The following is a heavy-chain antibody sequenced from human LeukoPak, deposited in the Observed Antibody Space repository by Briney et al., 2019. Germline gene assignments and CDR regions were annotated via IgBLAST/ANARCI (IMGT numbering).Heavy chain of an antibody. Sequence: QSGGSLRLSCAASGFTFSNYWMNWVRQAPGKGLEWVANIKQDGSAKYYVDSVKGRFTISRDNAKNSLYLQMNSLGAEDTAVYYCARTIREQWLTIDYWGQGTLVTFSS. V-gene: IGHV3-7*04. CDR3: ARTIREQWLTIDY. J-gene: IGHJ4*02. CDR1: GFTFSNYW. CDR2: IKQDGSAK. D-gene: IGHD6-19*01.